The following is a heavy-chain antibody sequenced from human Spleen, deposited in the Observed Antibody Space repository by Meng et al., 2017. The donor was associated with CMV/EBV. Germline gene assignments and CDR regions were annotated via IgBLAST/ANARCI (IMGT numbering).Heavy chain of an antibody. CDR3: ARGWDYYGSGSYYIPLRFDP. J-gene: IGHJ5*02. D-gene: IGHD3-10*01. V-gene: IGHV1-2*02. Sequence: KVSCKASGYTFTGYYMHWVRQAPGQGLEWMGWINPNSGGTNYAQKFQGRVTMTRDTSISTAYMELSRLRSDDTAVYYCARGWDYYGSGSYYIPLRFDPWGQGTLVTVSS. CDR2: INPNSGGT. CDR1: GYTFTGYY.